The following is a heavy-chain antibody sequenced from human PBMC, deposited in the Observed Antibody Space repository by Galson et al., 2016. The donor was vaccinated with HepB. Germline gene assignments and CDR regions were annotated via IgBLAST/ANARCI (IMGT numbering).Heavy chain of an antibody. J-gene: IGHJ6*03. CDR2: LSNSGGYT. D-gene: IGHD3-10*01. Sequence: SLRLSCAVSGFTFSNYDMSWVRQAPGKGLEWVSGLSNSGGYTYYADSVKGRFTVSRDNSNNTLYLQMNRLRAEDTAVYFCAKSGSQQLVRGLYYSYYYMDVWGKGTTVTVSS. CDR1: GFTFSNYD. V-gene: IGHV3-23*01. CDR3: AKSGSQQLVRGLYYSYYYMDV.